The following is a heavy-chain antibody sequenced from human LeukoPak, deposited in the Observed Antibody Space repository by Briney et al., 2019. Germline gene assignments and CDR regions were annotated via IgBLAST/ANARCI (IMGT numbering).Heavy chain of an antibody. J-gene: IGHJ4*02. CDR1: GGTFSSYA. D-gene: IGHD3-22*01. CDR3: ARDCAYYYDSSGPGTFDY. Sequence: SVKVSCKASGGTFSSYAISWVRQAPGQGLEWKGGIIPIFGTANYAQKFQGRVTITADESTSTAYMELSSLRSEDTAVYYCARDCAYYYDSSGPGTFDYWGQGTLVTVSS. V-gene: IGHV1-69*01. CDR2: IIPIFGTA.